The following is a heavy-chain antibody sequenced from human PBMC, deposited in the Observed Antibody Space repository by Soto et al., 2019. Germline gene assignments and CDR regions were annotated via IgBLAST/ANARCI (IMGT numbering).Heavy chain of an antibody. Sequence: SETLSLTCTGSGGSIISYYWSWIQQPPGKGLEWIGYIYYSGSANYNASLKSGVTISVDTSKNQCSLKLSSVTAADTAVYYCARLPFWSGQNRPLFDPWRQGTLVSVAS. CDR2: IYYSGSA. J-gene: IGHJ5*02. D-gene: IGHD3-3*01. CDR3: ARLPFWSGQNRPLFDP. V-gene: IGHV4-59*08. CDR1: GGSIISYY.